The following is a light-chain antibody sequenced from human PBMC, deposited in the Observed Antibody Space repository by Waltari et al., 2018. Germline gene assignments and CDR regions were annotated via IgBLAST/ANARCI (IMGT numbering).Light chain of an antibody. V-gene: IGLV2-23*01. CDR2: EGS. J-gene: IGLJ2*01. CDR1: RSDCGRSKL. Sequence: SALTHPASLSGSPGPSINISCPGTRSDCGRSKLVSWYQPHPGKAPQLMSYEGSKRPSGVSNRFSGSKSGNTASLTISGLQAEDEADYYCCSYAGSSTLVFGGGTKLTVL. CDR3: CSYAGSSTLV.